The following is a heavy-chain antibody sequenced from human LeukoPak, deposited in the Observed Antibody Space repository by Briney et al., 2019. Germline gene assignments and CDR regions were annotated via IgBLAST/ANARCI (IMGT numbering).Heavy chain of an antibody. CDR3: AREDYYDSSGYYWYFDL. V-gene: IGHV4-61*02. D-gene: IGHD3-22*01. J-gene: IGHJ2*01. CDR1: GGSISSGSYY. CDR2: IYTSGST. Sequence: SETLSLTCTVSGGSISSGSYYWRWLRQPAGKGLEWIGRIYTSGSTNYNPSLKRRVTISVDTSKNQFSLKLSSVTAADTAVYYCAREDYYDSSGYYWYFDLWGRGTLVTVSS.